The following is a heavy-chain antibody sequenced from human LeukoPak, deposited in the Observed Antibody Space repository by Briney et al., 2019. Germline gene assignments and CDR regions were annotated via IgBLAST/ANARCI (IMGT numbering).Heavy chain of an antibody. CDR2: IIPIFGTA. V-gene: IGHV1-69*05. Sequence: SVTVSCKASGGSFSSYAISWVRQAPGQGLEWMGGIIPIFGTANYAQMFQGRVTNTRDESTNTAYMELGSLRSEDTAVYYCARRRRDGYLYDYWGQGTLVTVSS. CDR1: GGSFSSYA. D-gene: IGHD5-24*01. CDR3: ARRRRDGYLYDY. J-gene: IGHJ4*02.